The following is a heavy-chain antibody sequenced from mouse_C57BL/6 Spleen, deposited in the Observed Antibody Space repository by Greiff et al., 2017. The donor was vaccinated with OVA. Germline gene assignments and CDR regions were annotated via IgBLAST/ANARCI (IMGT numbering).Heavy chain of an antibody. CDR1: GYAFSSSW. Sequence: VKLQESGPELVKPGASVKISCKASGYAFSSSWMNWVKQRPGKGLEWIGRIYPGDGDTNYNGKFKGKATLTADKSSSTAYMQLSSLTSEDSAVYFWARDSSGYNFDYWGKGTTLTVSS. J-gene: IGHJ2*01. CDR2: IYPGDGDT. V-gene: IGHV1-82*01. CDR3: ARDSSGYNFDY. D-gene: IGHD3-2*02.